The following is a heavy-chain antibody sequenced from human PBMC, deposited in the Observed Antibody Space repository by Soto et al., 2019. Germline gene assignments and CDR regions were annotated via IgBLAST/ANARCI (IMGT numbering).Heavy chain of an antibody. Sequence: SETLSLTCVVYGGSFSGSYWSWIRQPPGEGLEWIGEIDPSGSTNYSPSLKSRATISADNAKNTLYLQMNSLRAEDTAVYYCAREGDGTTGYYQDCWGHGTLVTVS. CDR1: GGSFSGSY. J-gene: IGHJ4*01. D-gene: IGHD3-22*01. CDR2: IDPSGST. V-gene: IGHV4-34*01. CDR3: AREGDGTTGYYQDC.